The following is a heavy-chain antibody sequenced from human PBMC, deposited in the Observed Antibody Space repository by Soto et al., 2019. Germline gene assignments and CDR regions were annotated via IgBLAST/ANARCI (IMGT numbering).Heavy chain of an antibody. D-gene: IGHD6-6*01. Sequence: QVQLVESGGGVVQPGRSLRLSCAASGFTSSSYAMHWVRQAPGKGLEWVAVISYDGSNKYYADSVKSRFTISRDNSKNTLYLQMNSLRAEDTAVYYCARAKQLARSDYWGQGTLVTVSS. CDR2: ISYDGSNK. V-gene: IGHV3-30-3*01. CDR1: GFTSSSYA. J-gene: IGHJ4*02. CDR3: ARAKQLARSDY.